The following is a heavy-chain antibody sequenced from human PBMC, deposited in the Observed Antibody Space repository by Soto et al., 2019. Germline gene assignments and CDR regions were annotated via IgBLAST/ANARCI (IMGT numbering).Heavy chain of an antibody. CDR1: GGSISSYY. Sequence: WETLSLTCTVSGGSISSYYWSWIRQPPGKGLEWIGYIYYSGSTNYNPSLKSRVTISVDTSKNQFSLKLSSVTAADTAVYYCARRYGGAFDIWGQGTMVTVSS. CDR3: ARRYGGAFDI. V-gene: IGHV4-59*08. D-gene: IGHD3-10*01. CDR2: IYYSGST. J-gene: IGHJ3*02.